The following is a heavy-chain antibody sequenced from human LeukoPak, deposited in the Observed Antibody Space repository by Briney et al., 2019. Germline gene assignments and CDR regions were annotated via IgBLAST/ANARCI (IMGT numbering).Heavy chain of an antibody. D-gene: IGHD1-26*01. CDR1: EFTFSRHW. CDR2: IRQDGNEE. V-gene: IGHV3-7*01. CDR3: ARLLGQATIYDL. J-gene: IGHJ5*02. Sequence: GGSLRLSCAASEFTFSRHWMSWVRQAPGKGLEWVASIRQDGNEEYHAASVKGRFFIARDNAKDSLSLQVNSLRAEDTAMYYCARLLGQATIYDLWGQGTLVTVSS.